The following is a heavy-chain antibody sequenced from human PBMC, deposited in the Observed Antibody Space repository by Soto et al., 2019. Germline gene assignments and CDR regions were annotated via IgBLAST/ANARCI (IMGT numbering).Heavy chain of an antibody. CDR2: IKQDGSDK. CDR1: GFTFSNYW. J-gene: IGHJ4*02. D-gene: IGHD5-12*01. Sequence: PGGSLRLSCAASGFTFSNYWMSWVRQAPGKGLEWVAIIKQDGSDKYYVDSVKGRFTISRDNAKNSLYLQMNSLRTEDAAVYYCARNRAYAFDYWGRGTLVTVSS. V-gene: IGHV3-7*01. CDR3: ARNRAYAFDY.